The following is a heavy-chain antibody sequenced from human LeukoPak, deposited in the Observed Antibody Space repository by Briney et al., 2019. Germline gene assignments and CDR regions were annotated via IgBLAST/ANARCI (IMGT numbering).Heavy chain of an antibody. CDR2: ISAYNGNT. V-gene: IGHV1-18*01. J-gene: IGHJ4*02. D-gene: IGHD6-25*01. CDR3: ARDHPERATHQSDY. CDR1: GYTFTSYG. Sequence: ASVKVSCKASGYTFTSYGISWVRQAPGQGLEWMGWISAYNGNTNYAQKLQGRVTMTTDTSTSTAYMELRSLRSDDTAVHYCARDHPERATHQSDYWGQGTLVTVSS.